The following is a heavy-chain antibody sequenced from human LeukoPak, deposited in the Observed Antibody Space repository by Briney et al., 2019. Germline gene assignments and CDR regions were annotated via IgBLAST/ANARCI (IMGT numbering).Heavy chain of an antibody. CDR1: GGTFSSYA. V-gene: IGHV1-69*05. CDR2: IIPIFGTA. J-gene: IGHJ6*03. Sequence: ASVKVSCKASGGTFSSYAISWVRQAPGQGLEWMGGIIPIFGTANYVQKFQGRVTITTDESTSTAYMELSSLRSEDTAVYYCARALPSSSWSRGHYYYYMDVWGKGTTVTVSS. CDR3: ARALPSSSWSRGHYYYYMDV. D-gene: IGHD6-13*01.